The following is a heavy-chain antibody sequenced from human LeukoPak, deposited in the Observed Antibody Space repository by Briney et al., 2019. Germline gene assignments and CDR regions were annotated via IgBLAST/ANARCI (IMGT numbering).Heavy chain of an antibody. V-gene: IGHV3-33*01. Sequence: GGSLRLSCAASGFTFSSYGMHWVRQAPGKGLEWVAVIWYDGSNKYYEDSVKGRFTISRDNSKNTLYLQMNSLRAEDTAVYYCARDSGGDPYGMDVWGQGTTVTVSS. J-gene: IGHJ6*02. CDR3: ARDSGGDPYGMDV. D-gene: IGHD3-10*01. CDR2: IWYDGSNK. CDR1: GFTFSSYG.